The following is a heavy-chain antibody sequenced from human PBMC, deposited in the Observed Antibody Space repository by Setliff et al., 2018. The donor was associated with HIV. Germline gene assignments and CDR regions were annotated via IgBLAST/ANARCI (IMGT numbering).Heavy chain of an antibody. D-gene: IGHD5-12*01. CDR1: GFNFRNAW. Sequence: PGGSLRLSCAASGFNFRNAWMTWVRQAPGQGLQWVGRIQSKSDGGATDHAAPVRGRFTLPRDDSKNTLYLQMNSLKPEDTAVYYCTTYSGYTDGPIEEYFDYWGRGTPVTVSS. CDR3: TTYSGYTDGPIEEYFDY. CDR2: IQSKSDGGAT. V-gene: IGHV3-15*01. J-gene: IGHJ4*02.